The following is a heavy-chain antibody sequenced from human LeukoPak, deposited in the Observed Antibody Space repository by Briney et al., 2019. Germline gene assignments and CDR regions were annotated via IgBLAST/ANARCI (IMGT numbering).Heavy chain of an antibody. CDR2: ISYDGSNK. Sequence: GRSLRLSCAASGFTFSSYGMHWVRQAPGKGLEWVAVISYDGSNKYYADSVKGRFTISRDNSKNTLYLQMNSLRAEDTAVYYCAKLGSNGWPFDYWGQGTLVTVSS. CDR1: GFTFSSYG. J-gene: IGHJ4*02. V-gene: IGHV3-30*18. D-gene: IGHD6-19*01. CDR3: AKLGSNGWPFDY.